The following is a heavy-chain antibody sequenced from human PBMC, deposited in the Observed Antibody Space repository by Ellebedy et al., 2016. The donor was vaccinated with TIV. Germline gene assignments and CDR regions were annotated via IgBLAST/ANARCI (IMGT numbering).Heavy chain of an antibody. D-gene: IGHD5-12*01. CDR1: GFTVSSNY. CDR3: ARSGIGSGYDYNLFDY. Sequence: PGGSLRLSCAASGFTVSSNYMSWVRQAPGKGLEWVSVIYSGGSTYYADSVKGRFTISRDNSKNTLYLQMNSLRAEDTAVYYCARSGIGSGYDYNLFDYWGQGTLVTVSS. J-gene: IGHJ4*02. CDR2: IYSGGST. V-gene: IGHV3-66*01.